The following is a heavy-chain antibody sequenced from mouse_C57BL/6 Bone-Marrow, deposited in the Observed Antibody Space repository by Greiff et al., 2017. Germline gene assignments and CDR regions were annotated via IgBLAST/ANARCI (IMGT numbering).Heavy chain of an antibody. CDR1: GYTFTSYW. CDR2: IYPGSGST. D-gene: IGHD2-1*01. Sequence: VQLQQPGAELVKPGASVKMSCKASGYTFTSYWITWVKQRPGQGLEWIGDIYPGSGSTNYNEKFKSKATLTVDTSSSTAYMQLSSLTAEDSAGYYCAKIYYGPGDYWGQGTTLTVSS. J-gene: IGHJ2*01. V-gene: IGHV1-55*01. CDR3: AKIYYGPGDY.